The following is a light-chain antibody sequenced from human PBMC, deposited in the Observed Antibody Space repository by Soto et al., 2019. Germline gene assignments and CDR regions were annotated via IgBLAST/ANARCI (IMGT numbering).Light chain of an antibody. J-gene: IGLJ1*01. CDR2: EVS. CDR1: SSDIGAYNY. CDR3: SSYAGSTYLAV. V-gene: IGLV2-8*01. Sequence: QSALTQPASVSGSPGQSIAISCTGSSSDIGAYNYVSWYQHHPGKAPKLIIYEVSKRPSGVPDRFSGSKSGNTASLTVSGLQAEDEADYYCSSYAGSTYLAVFGTGTKLTVL.